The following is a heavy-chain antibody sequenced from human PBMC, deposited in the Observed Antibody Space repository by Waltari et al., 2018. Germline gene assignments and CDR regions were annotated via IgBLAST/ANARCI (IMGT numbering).Heavy chain of an antibody. V-gene: IGHV3-48*04. D-gene: IGHD3-10*01. CDR2: ISTSSSPI. J-gene: IGHJ6*03. CDR1: DFTFSSFR. CDR3: ARGRVNGYMDV. Sequence: EVQLVESVGGLVQPGGSLRLSCAALDFTFSSFRMSWVRQAPGKGLEWISYISTSSSPIYYADSVKGRFTISRDNAKNSLYLQMNSLRAEDTAVYYCARGRVNGYMDVWGKGTTVTVSS.